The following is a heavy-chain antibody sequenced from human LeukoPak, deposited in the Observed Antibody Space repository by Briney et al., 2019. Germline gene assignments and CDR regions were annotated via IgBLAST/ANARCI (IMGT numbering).Heavy chain of an antibody. CDR3: ARDHNGPYTFDY. CDR1: GFTFSSYA. Sequence: GGSLRLSCAASGFTFSSYAMSWLRQAPGKGLEWVSSISGSYGTTYYADSVKGRFTISRDNAKNSLSLQMNSLKVEDTAVYYCARDHNGPYTFDYWGQGTLVPVSS. V-gene: IGHV3-23*01. D-gene: IGHD2-2*02. J-gene: IGHJ4*02. CDR2: ISGSYGTT.